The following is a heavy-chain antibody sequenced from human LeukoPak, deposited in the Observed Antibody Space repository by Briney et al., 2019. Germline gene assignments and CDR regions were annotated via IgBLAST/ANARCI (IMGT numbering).Heavy chain of an antibody. CDR2: INHSGST. Sequence: SETLSLTCVVYGGSFSAYYWSWIRQPPGKGLEWVAEINHSGSTNYSPSLKSRVTISVDTSKNQFSLRLSSVTAADTAVYYCARHGYGDDVGNWFDPWGQGTLVSVSS. CDR1: GGSFSAYY. CDR3: ARHGYGDDVGNWFDP. J-gene: IGHJ5*02. V-gene: IGHV4-34*01. D-gene: IGHD2-2*03.